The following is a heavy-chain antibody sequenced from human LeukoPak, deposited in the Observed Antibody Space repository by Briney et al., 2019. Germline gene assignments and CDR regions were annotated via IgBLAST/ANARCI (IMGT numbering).Heavy chain of an antibody. V-gene: IGHV3-30*01. CDR1: GFTFSSYA. CDR3: ARDRGRAKRYFYYGMDV. J-gene: IGHJ6*02. Sequence: GGSLRLSCAASGFTFSSYAMHWVRQAPGKGLEWVAAISYDGNNKYYADSVKGRFTISRDNSKNTLYLQVNSLRAEDTAVYNCARDRGRAKRYFYYGMDVWGQGTTVTVSS. CDR2: ISYDGNNK.